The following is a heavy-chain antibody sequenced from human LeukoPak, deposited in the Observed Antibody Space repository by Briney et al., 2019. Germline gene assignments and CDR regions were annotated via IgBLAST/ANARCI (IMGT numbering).Heavy chain of an antibody. CDR2: VKREIDGGTT. CDR1: GFTFSNAW. D-gene: IGHD3-10*01. CDR3: ITDSAAY. Sequence: GGSLRLSCAASGFTFSNAWMTWVRQAPGKGLEWVGRVKREIDGGTTDYAAPVKGRFAISRDDSKSTLYLQMNSLKTEDTAVYYCITDSAAYWGQGTLVTVSS. V-gene: IGHV3-15*01. J-gene: IGHJ4*02.